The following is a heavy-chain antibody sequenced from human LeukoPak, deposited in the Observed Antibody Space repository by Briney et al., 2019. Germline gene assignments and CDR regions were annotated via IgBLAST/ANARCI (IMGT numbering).Heavy chain of an antibody. CDR3: ASGLTLGIQLWTQNYAEYFQH. CDR1: GGSISSSSYY. V-gene: IGHV4-39*07. D-gene: IGHD5-18*01. CDR2: IYYSGST. Sequence: PSGTLSLTCTVSGGSISSSSYYWGWIRQPPGKGLEWIGSIYYSGSTYYNPSLKSRVTISVDTSKNQFSLKLSSVTAADTAVYYCASGLTLGIQLWTQNYAEYFQHWGQGTLVTVSS. J-gene: IGHJ1*01.